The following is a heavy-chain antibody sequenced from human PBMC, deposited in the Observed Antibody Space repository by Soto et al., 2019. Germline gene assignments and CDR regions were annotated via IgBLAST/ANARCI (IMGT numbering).Heavy chain of an antibody. CDR2: IYHSGST. CDR1: GGSISSSSYY. CDR3: ARGTANGDFLI. D-gene: IGHD4-17*01. Sequence: PSETLSLTCTVSGGSISSSSYYWGWIRQPPGKGLEWIGYIYHSGSTYYNPSLKSRVTISVDRSKNQFSLKLSSVTAADTAVYYCARGTANGDFLIWGQGTLVTVSS. V-gene: IGHV4-30-2*01. J-gene: IGHJ4*02.